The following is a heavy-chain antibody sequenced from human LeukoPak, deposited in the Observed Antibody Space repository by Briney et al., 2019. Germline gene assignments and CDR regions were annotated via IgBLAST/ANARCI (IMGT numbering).Heavy chain of an antibody. V-gene: IGHV1-69*05. CDR1: GGTFSSYA. Sequence: SVKVSCKASGGTFSSYANSWVRQAPAPGLEWMGVIIPIFGTANYAQQFQGRVTITTDESTSTAYMERSSLRREDTAVYYCAAPKVEGTFDYWGQGTLVTVSS. J-gene: IGHJ4*02. D-gene: IGHD5-24*01. CDR2: IIPIFGTA. CDR3: AAPKVEGTFDY.